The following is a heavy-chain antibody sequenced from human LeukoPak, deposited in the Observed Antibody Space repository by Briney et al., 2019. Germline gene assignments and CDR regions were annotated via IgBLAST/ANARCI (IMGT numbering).Heavy chain of an antibody. CDR1: GFTFGSYS. CDR3: VEKDGTYPNDAFDI. D-gene: IGHD1-1*01. J-gene: IGHJ3*02. V-gene: IGHV3-21*01. Sequence: GGSLRLSCAASGFTFGSYSMNWVRQAPGKGLEWVSSISSSSGYIYYADSVKGRFTISRDNAKNSLYLQMNSLRAEDTAVYYCVEKDGTYPNDAFDIWGQGTMVTVSS. CDR2: ISSSSGYI.